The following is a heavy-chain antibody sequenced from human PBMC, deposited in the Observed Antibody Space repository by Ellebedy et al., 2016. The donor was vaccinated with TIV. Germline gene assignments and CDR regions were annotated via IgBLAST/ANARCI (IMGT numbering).Heavy chain of an antibody. Sequence: AASVKVSCKVFGYTLSDYGIHWVRQAPGQRLEWMGWLNPGNGNTKDSQNFQGRVTMTWDTSASTAYMELRSLRSEDTAVYYCARSMVRGVNPQIDYWGQGTLVTVSS. D-gene: IGHD3-10*01. CDR1: GYTLSDYG. CDR2: LNPGNGNT. J-gene: IGHJ4*02. CDR3: ARSMVRGVNPQIDY. V-gene: IGHV1-3*01.